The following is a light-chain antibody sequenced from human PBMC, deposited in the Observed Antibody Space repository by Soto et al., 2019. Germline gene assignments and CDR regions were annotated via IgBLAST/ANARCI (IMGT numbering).Light chain of an antibody. CDR2: DVS. CDR1: SSDVGGYNY. Sequence: QSVLTQPASVSGSPGQSITISCTGTSSDVGGYNYVSWYQQHPGKAPKLMIYDVSNRPSGVSNRFSGSKSGNTASLTISGLQAEDEADYYCRSYASSSTEVFGTGTQLTVL. J-gene: IGLJ1*01. CDR3: RSYASSSTEV. V-gene: IGLV2-14*01.